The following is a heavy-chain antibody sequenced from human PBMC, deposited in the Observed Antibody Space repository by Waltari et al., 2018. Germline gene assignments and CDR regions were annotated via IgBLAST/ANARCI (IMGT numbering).Heavy chain of an antibody. CDR2: VGGSGATT. CDR1: GFSFGGFG. Sequence: EVQLLESGGGLVQPGGSLRLSCAASGFSFGGFGRNWGRQAPGKGLEWVSGVGGSGATTYYADSVRGRFTVSRDNNRNTMYLQMNSLRAEDTAVYYCAKAFRGYSGSYFDIWGRGTLVAVSA. V-gene: IGHV3-23*01. D-gene: IGHD5-12*01. J-gene: IGHJ4*02. CDR3: AKAFRGYSGSYFDI.